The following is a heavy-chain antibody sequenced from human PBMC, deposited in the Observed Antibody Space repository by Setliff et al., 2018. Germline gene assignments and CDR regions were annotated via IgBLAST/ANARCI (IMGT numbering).Heavy chain of an antibody. J-gene: IGHJ6*02. CDR3: ARLLAGTGGFFYYGVDV. Sequence: TLSLTCAVSGYSISSGYFWGWIRQPPGKGLEWIGSIYHSGKTYYNPSLKSRVTLSVDTSKNQFSLKLSSVTAADTAVYYCARLLAGTGGFFYYGVDVWGQGTAVTVSS. V-gene: IGHV4-38-2*01. CDR1: GYSISSGYF. D-gene: IGHD6-19*01. CDR2: IYHSGKT.